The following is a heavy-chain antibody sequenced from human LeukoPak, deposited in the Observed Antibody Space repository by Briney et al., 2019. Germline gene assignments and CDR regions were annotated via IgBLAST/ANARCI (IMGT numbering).Heavy chain of an antibody. V-gene: IGHV3-48*01. CDR3: ARGRADYFFDY. Sequence: GGSLRLSCAASGFTFSGYSMNWVGQAPGKGLEWVSYISSGSSAIYYADSVKGRFTISRDNAKNSLYLQMNSLRAEDTAIYYCARGRADYFFDYWGQGTLVTVSS. J-gene: IGHJ4*02. CDR2: ISSGSSAI. CDR1: GFTFSGYS. D-gene: IGHD2-21*02.